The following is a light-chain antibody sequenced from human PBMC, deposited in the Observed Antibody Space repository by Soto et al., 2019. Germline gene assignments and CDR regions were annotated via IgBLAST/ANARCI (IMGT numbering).Light chain of an antibody. J-gene: IGKJ3*01. CDR3: MQSLDSPLT. Sequence: DVVMTQSPLSLPVTPGEPAAISCRSSRSLRWSNGYNYLDWYVQKPGQSPQLLIYLGSNRASGVPDRFSGSGSGTDFTLTISSVEPEDVGVYYCMQSLDSPLTFGPGTKVDVK. CDR2: LGS. V-gene: IGKV2-28*01. CDR1: RSLRWSNGYNY.